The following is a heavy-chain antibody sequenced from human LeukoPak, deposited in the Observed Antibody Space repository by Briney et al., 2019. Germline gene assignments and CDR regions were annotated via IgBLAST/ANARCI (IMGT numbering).Heavy chain of an antibody. D-gene: IGHD2-2*01. J-gene: IGHJ6*03. CDR3: ARQGILPAAIQFYYYMDV. CDR1: GYTLTGYY. V-gene: IGHV1-2*02. Sequence: GASVKVSCKASGYTLTGYYMHWVRQAPGHGLEWMGWINPNSGGTNDAQKFQGRVTMTRDTSIRTAYMELSRLRSDDTAVYYCARQGILPAAIQFYYYMDVWGKGTTVTISS. CDR2: INPNSGGT.